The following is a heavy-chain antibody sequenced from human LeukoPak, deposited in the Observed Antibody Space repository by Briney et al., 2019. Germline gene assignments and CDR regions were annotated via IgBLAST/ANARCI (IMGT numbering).Heavy chain of an antibody. CDR1: GGFFSGYY. D-gene: IGHD3-9*01. CDR2: INHSGST. J-gene: IGHJ4*02. V-gene: IGHV4-34*01. Sequence: SETLSLTCAVYGGFFSGYYWSWIRQPPGKGLEWIGEINHSGSTNYNPSLKSRVTISIDTSKNQFSLKLSSVTAADTAVYYCARRYYDFLTGYYSDYWGQGTLVTVSS. CDR3: ARRYYDFLTGYYSDY.